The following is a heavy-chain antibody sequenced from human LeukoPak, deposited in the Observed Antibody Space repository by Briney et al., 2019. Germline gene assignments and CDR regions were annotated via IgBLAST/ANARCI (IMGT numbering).Heavy chain of an antibody. CDR3: AKGSGSSCYSPCDY. Sequence: GGSLRLSCVASGFAFSAYCMHWVRQAPGKGLEWVSVICANDGNTYYADAVKGRFTISRDNSKDTLYLQMDSLRAEDTAVYYCAKGSGSSCYSPCDYWGQGILVTVSS. CDR2: ICANDGNT. CDR1: GFAFSAYC. D-gene: IGHD2-15*01. J-gene: IGHJ4*02. V-gene: IGHV3-23*01.